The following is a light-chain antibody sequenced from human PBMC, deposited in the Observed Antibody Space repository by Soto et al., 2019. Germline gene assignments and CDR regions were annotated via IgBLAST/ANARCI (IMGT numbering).Light chain of an antibody. J-gene: IGKJ5*01. CDR3: QQYGTLPIT. Sequence: EIVLTQSPGTLSLSPGERATLSCRASQSVSSSYLAWYQQKPGQAPRLLIYNAFNRATGIPDRFSGSGSGTDFTLTISRLEPEDFAVYYCQQYGTLPITFGQGTRLEIK. CDR2: NAF. V-gene: IGKV3-20*01. CDR1: QSVSSSY.